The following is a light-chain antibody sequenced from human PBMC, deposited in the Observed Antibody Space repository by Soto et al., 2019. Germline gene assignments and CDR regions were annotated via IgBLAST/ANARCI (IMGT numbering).Light chain of an antibody. CDR1: SGDVGGYNL. CDR3: CSYAGNSEV. CDR2: EVT. V-gene: IGLV2-23*02. J-gene: IGLJ1*01. Sequence: QSALTQPASVSGSPGLSITIPCTGTSGDVGGYNLVSWYQQHPGKAPKLMIYEVTERPSGVSNRFSGSKSGNTASLTISGLQPDDEADYYCCSYAGNSEVFGTGTKVTVL.